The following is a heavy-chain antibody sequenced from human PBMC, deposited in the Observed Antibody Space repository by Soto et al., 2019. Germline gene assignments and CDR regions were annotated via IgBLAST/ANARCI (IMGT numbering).Heavy chain of an antibody. CDR2: ISDYNGDT. CDR3: ARDSLGTETTSWLDP. V-gene: IGHV1-18*01. D-gene: IGHD4-4*01. J-gene: IGHJ5*02. Sequence: QVQLVQSGAEVKKPGASVTVSCKASGYRFTNYGISWVRQAPGQGLEWVGWISDYNGDTNYAQKVQGRVTMTTDTSTSTAYMELRSLRSDDTAMYYCARDSLGTETTSWLDPWGQGTLVTVSS. CDR1: GYRFTNYG.